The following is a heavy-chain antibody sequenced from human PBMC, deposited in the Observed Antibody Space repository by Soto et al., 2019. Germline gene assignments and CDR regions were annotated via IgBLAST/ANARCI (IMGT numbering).Heavy chain of an antibody. Sequence: QVQLVQSGAEVKKPGSSVRVSCKASGGTFSSYIITWVRQAPGQGLEWMGRIIPVLDVTYYKEKFQGRVTITADKSTTTAYMELSSLRSDDTAVYYCAKAPNPGSATLSYYGMDVWGQGTTVTVSS. D-gene: IGHD6-6*01. CDR1: GGTFSSYI. CDR2: IIPVLDVT. J-gene: IGHJ6*02. V-gene: IGHV1-69*02. CDR3: AKAPNPGSATLSYYGMDV.